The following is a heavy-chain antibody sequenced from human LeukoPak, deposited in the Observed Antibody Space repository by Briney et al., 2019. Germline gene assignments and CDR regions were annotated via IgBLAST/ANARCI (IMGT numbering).Heavy chain of an antibody. Sequence: GGSLRLSCAASGFIFNDYGMHWVRQAPGKGLEWVALIRYDGSDKYYLDSVKGRFTISRDNSKNTLYLQMNSLRAEDTAVYYCAKEGTASKPSDLDYWGQGTLVTDSS. CDR1: GFIFNDYG. J-gene: IGHJ4*02. V-gene: IGHV3-30*02. CDR2: IRYDGSDK. CDR3: AKEGTASKPSDLDY. D-gene: IGHD1/OR15-1a*01.